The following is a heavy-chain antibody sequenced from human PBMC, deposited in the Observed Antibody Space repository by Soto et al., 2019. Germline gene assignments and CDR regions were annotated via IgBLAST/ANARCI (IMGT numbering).Heavy chain of an antibody. CDR2: IYYSGST. Sequence: SETLSLTCTVSGGSISSGGYYWSWIRQHPGKGLEWIGYIYYSGSTYYNPSLKSRVTISVDTSKNQFSLKVSSVTAADTAVYCCARFGDYESNWGQGTLVTVSS. CDR1: GGSISSGGYY. V-gene: IGHV4-31*03. D-gene: IGHD4-17*01. CDR3: ARFGDYESN. J-gene: IGHJ4*02.